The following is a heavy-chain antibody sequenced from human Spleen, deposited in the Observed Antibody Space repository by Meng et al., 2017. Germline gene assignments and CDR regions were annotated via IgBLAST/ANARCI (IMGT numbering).Heavy chain of an antibody. V-gene: IGHV4-59*08. CDR1: GGSISSYY. J-gene: IGHJ6*02. CDR3: VRIQRFMVRGVIGSNYYYYGMDV. CDR2: IYYSGST. Sequence: SETLSLTCTVSGGSISSYYWSWIRQPPGKGLEWIGYIYYSGSTNYNPSLKSRVTISVDTPKNQFSLKLSSVTAADTAVYYCVRIQRFMVRGVIGSNYYYYGMDVWGQGTTVTVSS. D-gene: IGHD3-10*01.